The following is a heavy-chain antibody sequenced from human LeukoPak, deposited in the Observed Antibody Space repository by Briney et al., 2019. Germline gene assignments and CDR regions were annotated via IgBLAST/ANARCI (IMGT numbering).Heavy chain of an antibody. J-gene: IGHJ3*02. V-gene: IGHV1-3*01. CDR1: GYTFTSYA. Sequence: GASVKVSCKASGYTFTSYAMHWVRQAPGQRLEWMGWINAGNGNTKYSQKFQGRVTITRDTSASTAYMELSSLRSEDTAVYYCAAKVRPDDAFNIWGQGTMVTVSS. CDR2: INAGNGNT. CDR3: AAKVRPDDAFNI.